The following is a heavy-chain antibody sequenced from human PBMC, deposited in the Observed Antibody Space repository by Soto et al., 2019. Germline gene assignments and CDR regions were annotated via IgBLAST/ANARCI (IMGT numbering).Heavy chain of an antibody. J-gene: IGHJ6*02. V-gene: IGHV1-69*01. CDR3: AXXAXXXXXXDYYYYGMDV. CDR2: IIPIFGTA. Sequence: QVQLVQSGAEVKKPGSSVKVSCKASGGTFSSYAISWVRQAPGQGLEWMGGIIPIFGTANYAQKFQGRVTITADESTSTAYMEXXXXXXXXXXXXXCAXXAXXXXXXDYYYYGMDVWGQGTTVTVSS. CDR1: GGTFSSYA.